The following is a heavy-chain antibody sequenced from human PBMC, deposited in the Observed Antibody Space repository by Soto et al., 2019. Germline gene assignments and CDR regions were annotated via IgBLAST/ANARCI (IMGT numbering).Heavy chain of an antibody. CDR3: ARGPRAPPPHDYGMDV. J-gene: IGHJ6*02. CDR2: VRGSGDNT. Sequence: GVSHRLSWTAAGCKIVGYGRNWVRQEQGKGLEWVSGVRGSGDNTYYADSVKGRFTISRDNSRNTLYLQMNSLRAEDTAVYYCARGPRAPPPHDYGMDVWGQGTTVTVSS. CDR1: GCKIVGYG. V-gene: IGHV3-23*01.